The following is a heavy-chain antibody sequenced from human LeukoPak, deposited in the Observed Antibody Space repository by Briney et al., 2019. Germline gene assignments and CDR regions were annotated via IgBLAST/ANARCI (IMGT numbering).Heavy chain of an antibody. J-gene: IGHJ4*02. CDR1: GYTFTSYD. D-gene: IGHD1-14*01. Sequence: ASVKVSCKASGYTFTSYDINWVRQATGQGVERMGWMNPKSGKTGYAQKFQSRVTITSNTSISTAYMELSSLRSEDTAVYYCARGHGLNPDYWGRGTLVTVSS. CDR2: MNPKSGKT. CDR3: ARGHGLNPDY. V-gene: IGHV1-8*03.